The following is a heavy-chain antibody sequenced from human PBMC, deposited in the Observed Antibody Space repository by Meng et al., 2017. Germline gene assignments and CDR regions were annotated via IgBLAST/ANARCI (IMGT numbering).Heavy chain of an antibody. V-gene: IGHV3-23*04. CDR3: AKFGNGVTLKSCYFDL. D-gene: IGHD1-1*01. CDR1: GFTFSTHA. J-gene: IGHJ2*01. CDR2: ISSGGDT. Sequence: EVSLVVSVGGLVQSGGSLSLSCADYGFTFSTHAMTWVRQAPGKGLEWVSAISSGGDTYYADSVRGRFTISRDNSKNTLYLQMNILRAEDTAVYYCAKFGNGVTLKSCYFDLWGRGTLVTVSS.